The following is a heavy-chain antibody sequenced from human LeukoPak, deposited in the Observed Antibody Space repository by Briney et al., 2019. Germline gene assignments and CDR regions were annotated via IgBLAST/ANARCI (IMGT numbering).Heavy chain of an antibody. CDR3: ATTVAGVREHAY. J-gene: IGHJ4*02. CDR2: IYTSGST. CDR1: GDSISSGNYY. V-gene: IGHV4-61*02. D-gene: IGHD6-19*01. Sequence: SETLSLTCTVSGDSISSGNYYWTWIRQPAGKGLEWIGRIYTSGSTNYNPSLRSRVTVSLDTSMNQFSLNLRSVTAADTAVYYCATTVAGVREHAYWGQGTLVTVSS.